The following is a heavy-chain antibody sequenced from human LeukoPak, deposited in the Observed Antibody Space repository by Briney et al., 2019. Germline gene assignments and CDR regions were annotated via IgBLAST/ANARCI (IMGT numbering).Heavy chain of an antibody. CDR1: GFTFSAYS. CDR3: ARVWSPPYTSSWPYYFDY. D-gene: IGHD6-13*01. CDR2: ISSSSSYI. V-gene: IGHV3-21*01. J-gene: IGHJ4*02. Sequence: GGSLRLSCAASGFTFSAYSMNWVRQAPGKGLEWVSSISSSSSYIYYADSLRGRFTISRDNAKNSLYLQMNSLRGEDTAVYYCARVWSPPYTSSWPYYFDYWGQGTLVTVSS.